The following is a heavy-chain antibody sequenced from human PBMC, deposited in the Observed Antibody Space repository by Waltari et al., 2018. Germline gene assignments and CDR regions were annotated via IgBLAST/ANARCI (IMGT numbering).Heavy chain of an antibody. J-gene: IGHJ5*02. CDR1: GGSISSSNSS. V-gene: IGHV4-39*07. Sequence: QLQLQESGPGLVKPSETLSLTCTVSGGSISSSNSSWGWTRQPPGKGLEWIGSIYYSGSTYYNKSLKSRVTISVDTSKNQFSVRLRSVTAADTAVYYCARHGGYCSGDSCSSNWFDPWGQGTLVTVSS. CDR2: IYYSGST. D-gene: IGHD2-15*01. CDR3: ARHGGYCSGDSCSSNWFDP.